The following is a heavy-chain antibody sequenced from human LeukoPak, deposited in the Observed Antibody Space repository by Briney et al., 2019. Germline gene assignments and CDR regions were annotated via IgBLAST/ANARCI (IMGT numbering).Heavy chain of an antibody. Sequence: PGGSLRLSCAASGFTFSSYAMHWVRQAPGKGLEYVSAISSNGGSTYYANSVKGRFTISRDNSKNTLYLQMGSLRAEDMAVYYCARDGGYSYGPPSYYFDYWGQGTLVTVSS. V-gene: IGHV3-64*01. CDR3: ARDGGYSYGPPSYYFDY. J-gene: IGHJ4*02. CDR1: GFTFSSYA. CDR2: ISSNGGST. D-gene: IGHD5-18*01.